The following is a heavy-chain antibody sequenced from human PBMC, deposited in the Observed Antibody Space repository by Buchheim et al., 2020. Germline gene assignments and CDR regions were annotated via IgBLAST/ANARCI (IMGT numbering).Heavy chain of an antibody. CDR3: TRDRVASTLIVGDI. J-gene: IGHJ3*02. V-gene: IGHV4-59*11. D-gene: IGHD1-26*01. CDR1: GNSITSHY. CDR2: VSDNGGT. Sequence: QVQLQESGPGVVKPSETLSLTCTVSGNSITSHYWSWIRQPPGKGLEWIGYVSDNGGTTYSPSLKSRATISRDTSKNQFSLNLRSVTAADTAIYYCTRDRVASTLIVGDIWGQGT.